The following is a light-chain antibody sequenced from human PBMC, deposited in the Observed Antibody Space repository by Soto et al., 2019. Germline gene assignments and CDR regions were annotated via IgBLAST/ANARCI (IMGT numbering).Light chain of an antibody. CDR1: TSDVGGYNY. Sequence: QSALTQPPSASGSPGQSVTISCTGTTSDVGGYNYVSWYQQHPGKAPKLMIYEVNKRPSGVPDRFSGSKSGTTASLTVSGLQAEDEADYSCSSYGGSNNYVVFGGGTKLTVL. CDR3: SSYGGSNNYVV. V-gene: IGLV2-8*01. J-gene: IGLJ2*01. CDR2: EVN.